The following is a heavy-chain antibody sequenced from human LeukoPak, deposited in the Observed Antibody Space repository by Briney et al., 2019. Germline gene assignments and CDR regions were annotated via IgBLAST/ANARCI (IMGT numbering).Heavy chain of an antibody. CDR1: GGSFSGYY. CDR2: INHSGST. CDR3: ARRVRDIDP. J-gene: IGHJ5*02. D-gene: IGHD1-1*01. V-gene: IGHV4-34*01. Sequence: PSVTLSLTCAVYGGSFSGYYWSWIRQPPGKGLEWIGEINHSGSTNYNPSLKSRVTISVDTSKNQFSLKLSSVTAADTAVYYCARRVRDIDPWGQGTLVTVSS.